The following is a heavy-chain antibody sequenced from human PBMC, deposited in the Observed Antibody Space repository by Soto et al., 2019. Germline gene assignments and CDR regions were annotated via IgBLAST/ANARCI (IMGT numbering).Heavy chain of an antibody. CDR3: AKDRSSAWSFDY. CDR2: ISYDGSDR. Sequence: GGSLRLSCAASGFTFSSDGMHWVRQAPGKGLEWVAVISYDGSDRHYADSVKGRFTISRDNSKNTLYLQMNSLRVEDTAVYYCAKDRSSAWSFDYWGQGMLVTVSS. CDR1: GFTFSSDG. V-gene: IGHV3-30*18. J-gene: IGHJ4*02. D-gene: IGHD6-13*01.